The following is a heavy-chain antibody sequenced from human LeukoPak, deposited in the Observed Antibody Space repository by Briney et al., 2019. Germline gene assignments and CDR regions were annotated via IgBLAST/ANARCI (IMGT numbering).Heavy chain of an antibody. CDR3: ARRSAFEGILDY. CDR2: IYPGDSDT. D-gene: IGHD3-3*02. J-gene: IGHJ4*02. Sequence: GESLKISFKGSGYRFTSYGIGWVRPMPGKGLEWMGIIYPGDSDTRYSPSFQGQVTISADKSISTAYLQWSSLKASDTAMYYCARRSAFEGILDYWGQGTLVTVSS. V-gene: IGHV5-51*01. CDR1: GYRFTSYG.